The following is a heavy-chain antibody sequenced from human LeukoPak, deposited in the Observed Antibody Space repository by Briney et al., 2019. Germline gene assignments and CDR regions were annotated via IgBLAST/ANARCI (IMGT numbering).Heavy chain of an antibody. V-gene: IGHV3-73*01. D-gene: IGHD3-22*01. Sequence: GGSLRLSCAASGFTFSGSAMHWVRQASGKGLGWVGRIRSKANNYATAYAASVKGRFTIPRDDSKNTAYLQMNSLKTEDTAVYYCTRDLDYYDSSGNFPDAFDIWGQGTMVTVSS. CDR2: IRSKANNYAT. CDR1: GFTFSGSA. CDR3: TRDLDYYDSSGNFPDAFDI. J-gene: IGHJ3*02.